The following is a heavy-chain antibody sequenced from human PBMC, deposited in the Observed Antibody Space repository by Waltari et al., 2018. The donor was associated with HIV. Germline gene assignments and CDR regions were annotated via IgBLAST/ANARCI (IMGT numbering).Heavy chain of an antibody. J-gene: IGHJ5*02. CDR3: ARVSCSSTSCYPNWFDP. Sequence: QVQLQESGPGLVKPSETLSLTCTVSGGSISSYYRSWIRQPAGKGLEWIGRIFTSGSTNYNPSLKSRVTMSVDTSKNQFSLKLSSVTAADTAVYYCARVSCSSTSCYPNWFDPWGQGTLVTVSS. CDR2: IFTSGST. D-gene: IGHD2-2*01. V-gene: IGHV4-4*07. CDR1: GGSISSYY.